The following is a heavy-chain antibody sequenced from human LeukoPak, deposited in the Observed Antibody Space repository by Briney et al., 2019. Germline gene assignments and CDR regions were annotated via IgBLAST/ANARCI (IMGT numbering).Heavy chain of an antibody. CDR3: ARHDGYSSSPSFWYFDL. CDR1: GGSISSGSYY. V-gene: IGHV4-61*02. Sequence: SETLSLTCTVSGGSISSGSYYWSWIRQPAGKGLEWIGRIYTSGSTNYNPSLKSRVTISVDTSKNQFSLKLSSVTAADTAVYYCARHDGYSSSPSFWYFDLWGRGTLVTVSS. CDR2: IYTSGST. D-gene: IGHD6-13*01. J-gene: IGHJ2*01.